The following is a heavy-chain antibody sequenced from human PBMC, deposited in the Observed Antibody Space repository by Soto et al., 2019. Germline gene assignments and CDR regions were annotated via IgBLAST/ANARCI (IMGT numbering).Heavy chain of an antibody. CDR1: GGSISSGGYY. Sequence: PSETLSLTCTVSGGSISSGGYYWSWIRQHPGKGLEWIGYIYYSGSTYYNPSLKSRVTISVDTSKNQFSLKLSSVTAADTAVYYCAREGKDYDSSGYTYNWFDPWGQGTLVTVSS. V-gene: IGHV4-31*03. CDR3: AREGKDYDSSGYTYNWFDP. J-gene: IGHJ5*02. D-gene: IGHD3-22*01. CDR2: IYYSGST.